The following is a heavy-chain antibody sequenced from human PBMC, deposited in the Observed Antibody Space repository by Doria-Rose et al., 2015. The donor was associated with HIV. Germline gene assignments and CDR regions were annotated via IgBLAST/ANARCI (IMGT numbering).Heavy chain of an antibody. CDR3: ARPMYDTSGYYLGY. CDR2: INPNNGGT. J-gene: IGHJ4*02. Sequence: QAPGRGLEWMGWINPNNGGTNYAQKFQGRVTMTRDTSISTAYMELSRLRSDDSAVYYCARPMYDTSGYYLGYWGQGTLVTVSS. D-gene: IGHD3-22*01. V-gene: IGHV1-2*02.